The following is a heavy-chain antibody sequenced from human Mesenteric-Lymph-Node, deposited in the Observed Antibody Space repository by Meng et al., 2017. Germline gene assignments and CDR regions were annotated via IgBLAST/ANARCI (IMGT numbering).Heavy chain of an antibody. D-gene: IGHD1-26*01. CDR1: GFTFSSYG. CDR2: IWYDGSNK. Sequence: GESLKISCVASGFTFSSYGMHWVRQAPGKGLEWVAVIWYDGSNKYYADSVKGRFTISRDNSKNTLYLQMNSLRAEDTAVYYCAKSSGGATLYYFDYWGQGTLVTVSS. J-gene: IGHJ4*02. V-gene: IGHV3-33*06. CDR3: AKSSGGATLYYFDY.